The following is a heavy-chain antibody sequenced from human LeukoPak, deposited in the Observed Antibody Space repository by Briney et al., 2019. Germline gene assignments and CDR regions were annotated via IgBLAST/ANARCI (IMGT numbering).Heavy chain of an antibody. CDR1: GYTFTCYY. CDR2: INPNTGAT. CDR3: ARDQTGDGFDC. Sequence: ASVKVSCKASGYTFTCYYLNWVRQAPGQGLEWMGWINPNTGATNYAQKFQGRITMTRDTSISTVYMELSRLRSDDTAVYYCARDQTGDGFDCWGQGTLVTVSS. V-gene: IGHV1-2*02. D-gene: IGHD7-27*01. J-gene: IGHJ4*02.